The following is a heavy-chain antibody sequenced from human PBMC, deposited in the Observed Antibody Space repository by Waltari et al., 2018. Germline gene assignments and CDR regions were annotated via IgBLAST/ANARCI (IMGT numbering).Heavy chain of an antibody. J-gene: IGHJ4*02. CDR1: GGSISSGDYY. V-gene: IGHV4-30-4*08. Sequence: QVQLQESGPGLVKPSQTLSLTCTVSGGSISSGDYYWSWIRQPPGKGRGGFGYIYISGSTYYNPSLKRRVTISVDTSKNQFSLKLSSVTAADTAVYYCARDKAPLEWILTGYTGDWGQGTLVTVSS. CDR3: ARDKAPLEWILTGYTGD. CDR2: IYISGST. D-gene: IGHD3-9*01.